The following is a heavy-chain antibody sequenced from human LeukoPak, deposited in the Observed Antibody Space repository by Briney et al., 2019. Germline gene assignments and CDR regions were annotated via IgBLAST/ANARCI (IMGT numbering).Heavy chain of an antibody. Sequence: SVKVSCKASGGTFSSYAVSWVRQAPGQGLEWIGGIIPIFATPDYAQKFRGRVSITTDESTSTAYMELSSLRSEDTALYYCARGPLYYDLSTGYPPSETYYFDYWGQGTLVTVSS. D-gene: IGHD3-9*01. V-gene: IGHV1-69*05. J-gene: IGHJ4*02. CDR1: GGTFSSYA. CDR2: IIPIFATP. CDR3: ARGPLYYDLSTGYPPSETYYFDY.